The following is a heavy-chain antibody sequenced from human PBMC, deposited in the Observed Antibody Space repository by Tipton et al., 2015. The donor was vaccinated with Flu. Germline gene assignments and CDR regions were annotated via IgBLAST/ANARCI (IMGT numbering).Heavy chain of an antibody. V-gene: IGHV4-61*08. J-gene: IGHJ5*02. CDR3: ARVNRSWLVP. D-gene: IGHD2/OR15-2a*01. CDR2: IFYTGNT. CDR1: GGSISTGGYY. Sequence: TLSLTCTVSGGSISTGGYYWIWIRQHPGKGLEWIGSIFYTGNTDYSPSLKSRVTISLDTSKNQFSLELTSMTAADTAVYYCARVNRSWLVPWGQGTLVTVSS.